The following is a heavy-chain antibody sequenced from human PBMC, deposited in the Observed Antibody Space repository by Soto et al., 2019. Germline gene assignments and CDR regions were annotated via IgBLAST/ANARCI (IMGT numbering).Heavy chain of an antibody. V-gene: IGHV1-2*04. CDR3: VRVGGALASLGYYGLDV. D-gene: IGHD3-10*01. J-gene: IGHJ6*02. CDR1: GYTFIGYY. CDR2: INPNSGGT. Sequence: GASVKVSCKASGYTFIGYYIHWVRQAPGQGLEWMGWINPNSGGTNYAQRFQGWDTMTRDRSISTAYMELSRWKSDDTAVYYCVRVGGALASLGYYGLDVWGQGTTVKASS.